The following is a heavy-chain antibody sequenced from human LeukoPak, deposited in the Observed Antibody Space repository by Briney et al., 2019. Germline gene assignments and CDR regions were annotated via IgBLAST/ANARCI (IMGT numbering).Heavy chain of an antibody. CDR3: AREGFPPGVLH. Sequence: GGSLRLSCAASGFTFSSYSMNWVRQAPGKGPECVANIKPDGSDKYYVDSMKGRFTISRDNAKNSLYLQMNNLRAEDTAVYYCAREGFPPGVLHWGQGTLVTVSS. J-gene: IGHJ1*01. D-gene: IGHD2-2*01. CDR1: GFTFSSYS. CDR2: IKPDGSDK. V-gene: IGHV3-7*01.